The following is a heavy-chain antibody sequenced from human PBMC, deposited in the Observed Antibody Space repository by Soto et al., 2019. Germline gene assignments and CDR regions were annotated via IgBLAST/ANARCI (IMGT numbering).Heavy chain of an antibody. CDR1: GFTFSSYS. Sequence: EVQLVESGGGLVQPGGSLRLSCAASGFTFSSYSMNWVRQAPGKGLEWVSYISSSSSTIYYADCVKGRFTISRDNAKISLVLQVSGLGDEDTAVCYCARDLNYGLFDYWGQGTLVTVSS. J-gene: IGHJ4*02. D-gene: IGHD4-17*01. CDR2: ISSSSSTI. V-gene: IGHV3-48*02. CDR3: ARDLNYGLFDY.